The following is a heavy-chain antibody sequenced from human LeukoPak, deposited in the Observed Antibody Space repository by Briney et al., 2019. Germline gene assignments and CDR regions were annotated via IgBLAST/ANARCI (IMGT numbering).Heavy chain of an antibody. CDR1: GGSISSYY. D-gene: IGHD3-16*01. J-gene: IGHJ4*02. CDR2: IYYTGST. CDR3: ARPLYEQPRGPFAF. V-gene: IGHV4-59*08. Sequence: SETLSLTCTVSGGSISSYYWSWMRQPPGKELEWMGYIYYTGSTNYNPSLKSRVTISVDTSRNQFSLKLTSVTAADTAVYYCARPLYEQPRGPFAFWGQGTLVTVSS.